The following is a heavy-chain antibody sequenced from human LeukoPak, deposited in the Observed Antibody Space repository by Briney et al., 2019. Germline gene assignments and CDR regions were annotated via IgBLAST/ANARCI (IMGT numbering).Heavy chain of an antibody. V-gene: IGHV1-2*02. CDR1: GYTFTGYY. J-gene: IGHJ5*02. CDR3: AREKEYSSGWYPTTPLRGWFDP. Sequence: GASVKVSCKASGYTFTGYYMHWVRQAPGQGLEWMGWINPNHGDTNYAQKFQDRVSMTRDTSISTAYMHLSRLRSADTAVYYCAREKEYSSGWYPTTPLRGWFDPWGQGTLVTVSS. CDR2: INPNHGDT. D-gene: IGHD6-19*01.